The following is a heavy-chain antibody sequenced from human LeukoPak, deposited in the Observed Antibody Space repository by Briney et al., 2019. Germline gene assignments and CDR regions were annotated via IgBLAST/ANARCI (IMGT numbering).Heavy chain of an antibody. J-gene: IGHJ4*02. Sequence: ASVTVSCKASGYTFTSYGISWVRQAPGQGLEWMGWISAYNGNTNYAQKLQGRVTMTTDTSTSTAYMELRSLRSDDTAVYYCARGKQLWLRAASILSRASRSDYFDYWGRGTLVTVSS. D-gene: IGHD5-18*01. CDR1: GYTFTSYG. V-gene: IGHV1-18*01. CDR3: ARGKQLWLRAASILSRASRSDYFDY. CDR2: ISAYNGNT.